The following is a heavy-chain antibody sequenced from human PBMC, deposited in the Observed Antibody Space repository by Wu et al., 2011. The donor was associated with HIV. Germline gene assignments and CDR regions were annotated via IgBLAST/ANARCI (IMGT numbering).Heavy chain of an antibody. CDR2: IIPVFGTA. J-gene: IGHJ6*03. CDR3: ARDHIVVVPAAPKPYYYYYMDV. CDR1: GGTFSSYA. V-gene: IGHV1-69*06. Sequence: QVQLVQSGAEVKKPGSSVKVSCKASGGTFSSYAISWVRQAPRQGLEWMGRIIPVFGTANYAQRFQDRVTITADTSTSTAYMELSSLRSDDTAFYYCARDHIVVVPAAPKPYYYYYMDVWGKGTTVTVSS. D-gene: IGHD2-2*01.